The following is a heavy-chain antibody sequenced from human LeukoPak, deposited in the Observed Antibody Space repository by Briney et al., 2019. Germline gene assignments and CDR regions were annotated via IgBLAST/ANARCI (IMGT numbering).Heavy chain of an antibody. Sequence: GGSLRLSCAASGFTFSSYAMHWVRQAPGKGLEWVAVISYDGSNKYYADSVKGRFTISRDNSKNTLYLQMNSLRAEDTAVYYCARGGGSAFDIWGQGTMVTVSS. V-gene: IGHV3-30-3*01. CDR2: ISYDGSNK. CDR3: ARGGGSAFDI. CDR1: GFTFSSYA. J-gene: IGHJ3*02. D-gene: IGHD5-24*01.